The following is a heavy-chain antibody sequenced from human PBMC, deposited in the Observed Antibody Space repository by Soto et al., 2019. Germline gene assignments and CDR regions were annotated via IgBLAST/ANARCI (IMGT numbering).Heavy chain of an antibody. CDR3: ANSYSERYFDY. CDR2: ISGSGGGT. CDR1: GFTFSSYA. J-gene: IGHJ4*02. Sequence: GGSLRLSCAASGFTFSSYAMSWVRQAPGKGLEWVSAISGSGGGTYYADSVKGRFTISRDKSKNTLHPQMNSLRAEDTALYYCANSYSERYFDYWGQGTLVTVSS. V-gene: IGHV3-23*01. D-gene: IGHD4-4*01.